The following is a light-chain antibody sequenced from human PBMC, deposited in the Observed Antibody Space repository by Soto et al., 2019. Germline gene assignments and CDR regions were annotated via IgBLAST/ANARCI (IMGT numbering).Light chain of an antibody. CDR1: QSISSW. CDR3: QQYKDYVYT. V-gene: IGKV1-5*03. J-gene: IGKJ2*01. CDR2: KAS. Sequence: DIQMTQSPSTLSASVGDRVTITCRASQSISSWLAWYQQKPGKAPKVLIYKASSLESGVPSRFSGSGSATEFTLTISGLQPDDFATYYCQQYKDYVYTFGQGTKVDIK.